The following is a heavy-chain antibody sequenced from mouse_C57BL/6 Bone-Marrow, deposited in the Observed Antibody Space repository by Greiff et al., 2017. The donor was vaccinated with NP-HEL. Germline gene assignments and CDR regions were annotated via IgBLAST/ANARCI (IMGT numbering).Heavy chain of an antibody. J-gene: IGHJ4*01. Sequence: EVKLVESGGGLVQSGRSLRLSCATSGFTFSDFYMEWVRQAPGKGLEWIAARRNKANDYTTEYSASVKGRFIVSRDTSQSILYLQMNALRAEDTAMYYCARDALGRAMDYWGQGTSVTVSS. CDR2: RRNKANDYTT. D-gene: IGHD4-1*01. V-gene: IGHV7-1*01. CDR3: ARDALGRAMDY. CDR1: GFTFSDFY.